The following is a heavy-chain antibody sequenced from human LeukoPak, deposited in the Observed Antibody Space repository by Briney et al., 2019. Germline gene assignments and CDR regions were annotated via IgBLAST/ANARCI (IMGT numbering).Heavy chain of an antibody. CDR3: ARDADFSLVVPANNWFDP. V-gene: IGHV3-48*02. Sequence: PGGSLRLSCAASGFTFSSYAMNWVCEGPGRGLERVSYISSMSSTIYYADSVKGRFTISRDNAKYSLYLQMNSLRDEETAVYYCARDADFSLVVPANNWFDPGGQGTLVTVSS. D-gene: IGHD2-2*01. CDR2: ISSMSSTI. J-gene: IGHJ5*02. CDR1: GFTFSSYA.